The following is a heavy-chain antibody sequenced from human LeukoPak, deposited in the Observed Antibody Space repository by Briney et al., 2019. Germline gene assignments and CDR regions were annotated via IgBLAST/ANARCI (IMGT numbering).Heavy chain of an antibody. Sequence: PGGSLRLSCAASGFTFSSYSMNWVRQAPGKGLEWVSYISSSSSTIYYADSVKGRFTISRDNAKNSLYLQMNSLRDEDTAVYYCARESRFYDSSGYSTFDIWGQGTMVTVSS. CDR1: GFTFSSYS. V-gene: IGHV3-48*02. J-gene: IGHJ3*02. CDR2: ISSSSSTI. D-gene: IGHD3-22*01. CDR3: ARESRFYDSSGYSTFDI.